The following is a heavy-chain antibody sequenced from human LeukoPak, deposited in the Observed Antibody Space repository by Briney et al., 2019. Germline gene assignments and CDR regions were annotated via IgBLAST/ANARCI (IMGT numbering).Heavy chain of an antibody. V-gene: IGHV3-30-3*01. Sequence: PGGSLRLSCAASGFTFSSYAMHWVRQAPGKGLEWVAVISYDGSNKYYADSVKGRFTISRDNSKNTLYLQMNSLRAEDTAVYYCARIDNWNYNYWGQGTLVTVSS. D-gene: IGHD1-7*01. CDR2: ISYDGSNK. J-gene: IGHJ4*02. CDR1: GFTFSSYA. CDR3: ARIDNWNYNY.